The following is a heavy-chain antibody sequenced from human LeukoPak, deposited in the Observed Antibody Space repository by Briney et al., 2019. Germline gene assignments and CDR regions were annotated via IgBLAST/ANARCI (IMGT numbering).Heavy chain of an antibody. D-gene: IGHD6-19*01. CDR3: ATSPYSSGWYSW. CDR2: INPSGGST. V-gene: IGHV1-46*01. CDR1: GYTFTSDY. Sequence: ASLKVSCKASGYTFTSDYMHWVRQAPRQGLEWMGIINPSGGSTSYAQKFQGRVTMTRDTSTSTVYMELSSLRSEDTAVYYCATSPYSSGWYSWWGQGTLVTVSS. J-gene: IGHJ4*02.